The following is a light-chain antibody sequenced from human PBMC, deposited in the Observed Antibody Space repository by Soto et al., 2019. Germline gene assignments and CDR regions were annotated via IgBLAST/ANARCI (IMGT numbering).Light chain of an antibody. CDR1: QTVRNNY. V-gene: IGKV3-20*01. Sequence: EFVLTQSPGTLSLSPGERATLSCRASQTVRNNYLAWYQQKPGQAPRLLIYDASSRATSIPDRFSGGGSGTDFTLTIRRLEPEDVAVYYCQQFSSYPLTFGGGTKVDIK. CDR2: DAS. J-gene: IGKJ4*01. CDR3: QQFSSYPLT.